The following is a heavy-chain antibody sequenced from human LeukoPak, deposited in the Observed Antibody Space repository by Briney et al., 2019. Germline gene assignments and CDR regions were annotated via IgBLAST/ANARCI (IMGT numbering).Heavy chain of an antibody. CDR3: AREMGAYNY. CDR2: ISDDGSNK. CDR1: GFTFRSYA. Sequence: GGSLRLSCAASGFTFRSYATHWVRQAPGKGLEWVALISDDGSNKYYVDSVKGRFTISRDNSKNTLYLQMNTLRAEDTAVYYCAREMGAYNYWGQGTLVTVSS. J-gene: IGHJ4*02. D-gene: IGHD1-26*01. V-gene: IGHV3-30*17.